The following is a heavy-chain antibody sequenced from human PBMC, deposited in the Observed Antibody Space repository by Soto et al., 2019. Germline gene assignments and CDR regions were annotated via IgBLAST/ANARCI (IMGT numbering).Heavy chain of an antibody. CDR3: ARGGYYDPFWGKLRHYGLDV. CDR1: GYTFIRYG. V-gene: IGHV1-18*01. J-gene: IGHJ6*02. CDR2: ISPYNDQT. Sequence: QVQLVQSASEVMKPGASVKVSCKASGYTFIRYGITWVRQAPGQRLEWMGWISPYNDQTIYAQKLQGRVTMTADTPTRNVYMQLRRLKSDEKAAYYCARGGYYDPFWGKLRHYGLDVWGQGTSVTVSS. D-gene: IGHD3-16*01.